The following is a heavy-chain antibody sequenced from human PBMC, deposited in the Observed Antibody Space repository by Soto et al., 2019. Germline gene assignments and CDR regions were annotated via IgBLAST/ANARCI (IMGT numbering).Heavy chain of an antibody. D-gene: IGHD2-15*01. J-gene: IGHJ4*02. Sequence: SETLSLTCTVSGGSISSYYWSWIRQPPGKGLEWIGYIYYSGSTNYNPSLKSRVTISVDTSKNQFSLKLSSVTAADTAVYYCARVELGYCSGGSCSRPYYFDYWGQGTLVTVSS. CDR2: IYYSGST. V-gene: IGHV4-59*01. CDR1: GGSISSYY. CDR3: ARVELGYCSGGSCSRPYYFDY.